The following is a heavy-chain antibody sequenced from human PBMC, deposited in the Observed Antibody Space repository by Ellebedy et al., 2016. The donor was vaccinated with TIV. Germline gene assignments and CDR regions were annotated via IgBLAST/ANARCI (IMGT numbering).Heavy chain of an antibody. J-gene: IGHJ5*02. D-gene: IGHD1-14*01. Sequence: MPSETLSLTCTVSVGSISNSDYYWNWIRQPPGKGLEWIGSIYYSGSAYYNPSLKSRVNVSVDTYKNQFSLNLSSVTAADTAVYYCARDPDLPRGRFDTWGQGTLVTVSS. V-gene: IGHV4-39*07. CDR3: ARDPDLPRGRFDT. CDR2: IYYSGSA. CDR1: VGSISNSDYY.